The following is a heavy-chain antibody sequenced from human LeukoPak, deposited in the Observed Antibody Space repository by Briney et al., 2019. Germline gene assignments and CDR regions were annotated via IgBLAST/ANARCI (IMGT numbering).Heavy chain of an antibody. CDR3: AKATYCSSSSCKPGLYYYYYMDV. V-gene: IGHV3-23*01. Sequence: GGSLRLSCAASGFTFSSYSMNWVRQAPGKGLEWVSSISGSGVGTYYADSVKGRFTISRDNSKNTLYLQMNSLRVEDTAVYYCAKATYCSSSSCKPGLYYYYYMDVWGKGTTVTVSS. CDR1: GFTFSSYS. CDR2: ISGSGVGT. J-gene: IGHJ6*03. D-gene: IGHD2-2*01.